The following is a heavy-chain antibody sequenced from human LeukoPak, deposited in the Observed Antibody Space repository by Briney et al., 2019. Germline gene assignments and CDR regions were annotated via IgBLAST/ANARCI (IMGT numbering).Heavy chain of an antibody. Sequence: SVKVSCKASGDTFSDYAISWVRQAPGPGLEWMGRIIPILRLANYAQKFQGRVTITADKSTSTVYMELSSLRSEDTAVYYCARVPQGGSNPNWFDPWGQGSLVTVSS. D-gene: IGHD2-15*01. CDR2: IIPILRLA. CDR1: GDTFSDYA. V-gene: IGHV1-69*04. CDR3: ARVPQGGSNPNWFDP. J-gene: IGHJ5*02.